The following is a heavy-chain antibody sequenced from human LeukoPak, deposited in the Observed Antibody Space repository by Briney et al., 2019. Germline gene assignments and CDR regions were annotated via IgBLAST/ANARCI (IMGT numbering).Heavy chain of an antibody. V-gene: IGHV3-21*01. CDR1: GFTFSSYS. Sequence: KPGGSLRLSCAAFGFTFSSYSMNWVRQAPGKGLEWVSSISSSSSYIYYADSVKGRFIISRDNAKNSLYLQMNSLRAEDTAVYYCARGSSGWYGGSLWQSGGYFDYWGQGTLVTVSS. CDR3: ARGSSGWYGGSLWQSGGYFDY. CDR2: ISSSSSYI. D-gene: IGHD6-19*01. J-gene: IGHJ4*02.